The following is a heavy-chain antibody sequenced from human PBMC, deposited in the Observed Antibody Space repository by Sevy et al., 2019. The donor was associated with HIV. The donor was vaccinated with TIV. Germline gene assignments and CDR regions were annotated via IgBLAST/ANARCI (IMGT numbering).Heavy chain of an antibody. V-gene: IGHV3-23*01. CDR2: ISGSGGST. Sequence: GGSLRLSCAASGFTFSSYAMSWVRQAPGKGLEWVSAISGSGGSTYYADSAKGRFTISRDNSKNTLYLQMNSLRAEDTAVYYCAKGASITMIVVVILGGDAFDIWGQGTMVTVSS. D-gene: IGHD3-22*01. CDR3: AKGASITMIVVVILGGDAFDI. CDR1: GFTFSSYA. J-gene: IGHJ3*02.